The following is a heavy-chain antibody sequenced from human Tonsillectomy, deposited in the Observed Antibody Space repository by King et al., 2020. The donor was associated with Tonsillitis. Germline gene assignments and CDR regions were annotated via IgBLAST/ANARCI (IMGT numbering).Heavy chain of an antibody. Sequence: QLQESGPGLVKPSETLSLTCTVSGGSISSSSYYWGWIRQPPGKGLEWIGSIYYSGSTYYNPSLQSRVTMSVDTSKNQFSLKLGSVTAADAAVFYCAGHWGGTVTTPYYFDSWGQGILVTVSS. CDR3: AGHWGGTVTTPYYFDS. CDR2: IYYSGST. CDR1: GGSISSSSYY. V-gene: IGHV4-39*01. J-gene: IGHJ4*02. D-gene: IGHD4-17*01.